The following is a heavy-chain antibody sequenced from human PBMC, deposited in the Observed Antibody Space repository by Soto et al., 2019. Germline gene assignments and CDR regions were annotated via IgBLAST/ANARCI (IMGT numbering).Heavy chain of an antibody. CDR3: AREISYVSGGHLYYGMDV. V-gene: IGHV4-30-4*01. CDR2: IYYSGNT. Sequence: SETLSLTCSVSGGSISSGYYYWSWIRQPPGKGLEWIGNIYYSGNTYYNPSLKSRLIISIDTSKNQFSLKVGSVTAADTAVYYCAREISYVSGGHLYYGMDVLGQGTAVTVSS. J-gene: IGHJ6*02. CDR1: GGSISSGYYY. D-gene: IGHD3-16*01.